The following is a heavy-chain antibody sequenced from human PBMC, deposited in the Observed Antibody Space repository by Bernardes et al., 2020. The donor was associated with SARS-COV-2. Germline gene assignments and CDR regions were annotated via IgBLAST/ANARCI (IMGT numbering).Heavy chain of an antibody. J-gene: IGHJ5*02. CDR1: GYTFIGYN. D-gene: IGHD2-2*01. CDR2: LNPNSGAT. CDR3: ARDLYCSTTSCYYNWFDL. Sequence: ASWKDPCTASGYTFIGYNIHWVRQAPGQGLEWMGWLNPNSGATNSAQNFQGRVTMTRDTSINTAYMELSSLRSDDTAVYYCARDLYCSTTSCYYNWFDLWGQGTLVTGSS. V-gene: IGHV1-2*02.